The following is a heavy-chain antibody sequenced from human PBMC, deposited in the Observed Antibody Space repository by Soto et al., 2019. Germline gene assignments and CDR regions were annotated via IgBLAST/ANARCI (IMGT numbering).Heavy chain of an antibody. J-gene: IGHJ3*02. CDR2: IYPGDSDT. D-gene: IGHD3-10*01. CDR3: ARQGITMVRGVIITSPNDAFDI. Sequence: ESLKISCKGSGYSFTSYWIGWVRQMPGKGLEWMGIIYPGDSDTRYSPSFQGQVTISADKSISTAYLQWSSLKASDTAMYYCARQGITMVRGVIITSPNDAFDIWGQGTMVTVSS. V-gene: IGHV5-51*01. CDR1: GYSFTSYW.